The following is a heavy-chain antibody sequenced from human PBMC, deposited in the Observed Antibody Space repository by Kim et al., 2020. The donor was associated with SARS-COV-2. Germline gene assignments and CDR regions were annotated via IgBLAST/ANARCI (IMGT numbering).Heavy chain of an antibody. V-gene: IGHV4-39*01. CDR2: IYYSGST. Sequence: SETLSLTCTVSGGSISSSSFYWGWIRQPPGKGLEWIGSIYYSGSTYYNPSLKSRVTISVDTSKNQFSLKLSSVTAADTAVYYCARQGFCSSTSCYTKGFYYYYGMDVWGQGTTVTVSS. CDR3: ARQGFCSSTSCYTKGFYYYYGMDV. D-gene: IGHD2-2*01. CDR1: GGSISSSSFY. J-gene: IGHJ6*02.